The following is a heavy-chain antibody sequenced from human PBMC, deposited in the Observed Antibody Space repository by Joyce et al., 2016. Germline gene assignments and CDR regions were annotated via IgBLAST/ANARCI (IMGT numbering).Heavy chain of an antibody. D-gene: IGHD4-17*01. J-gene: IGHJ3*02. Sequence: EVQLVESGGGLVQPGGSLRLSCAASGFTFSSYSMNWVRQAPGKGLECVSYISSSRSTIYYADSVKGRFTISRDNAKNSLYLQMNSLRAEDTAVYYCAKADYGDKIDALDIWGQGTMVTVSS. CDR3: AKADYGDKIDALDI. V-gene: IGHV3-48*01. CDR1: GFTFSSYS. CDR2: ISSSRSTI.